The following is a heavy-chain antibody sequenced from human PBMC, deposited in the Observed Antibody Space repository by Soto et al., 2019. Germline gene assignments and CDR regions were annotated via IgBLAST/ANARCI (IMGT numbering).Heavy chain of an antibody. CDR2: ISGSGGRT. CDR1: GFNFSNHG. J-gene: IGHJ5*02. Sequence: EVHLLESGGDVVHPGGSLRLSCAASGFNFSNHGMGWVRQAPGKGLDWVSVISGSGGRTYYGGSVKGRFTISRDNSKNIVSLQMNSLRAEDTAVYYCTKLVQDDSGWYDHWGLGTLVTVSS. D-gene: IGHD6-19*01. CDR3: TKLVQDDSGWYDH. V-gene: IGHV3-23*01.